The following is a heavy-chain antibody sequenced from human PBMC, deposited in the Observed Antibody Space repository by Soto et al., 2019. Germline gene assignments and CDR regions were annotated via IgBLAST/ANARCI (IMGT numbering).Heavy chain of an antibody. Sequence: GGSLRLSCAVSGFTVTVYSMSWVRQAPGRGLEWVSTFTRRGNIYYADSVKGRFTISRDNSKSTLYLQMDSLRAEDTALYYCAREYAYGTPNHDYWGLGTLVTVSS. CDR3: AREYAYGTPNHDY. CDR2: FTRRGNI. J-gene: IGHJ4*02. V-gene: IGHV3-23*01. D-gene: IGHD3-16*01. CDR1: GFTVTVYS.